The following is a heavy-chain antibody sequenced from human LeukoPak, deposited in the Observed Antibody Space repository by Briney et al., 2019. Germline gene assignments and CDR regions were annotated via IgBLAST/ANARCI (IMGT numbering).Heavy chain of an antibody. CDR3: ARSKGEYGRYYYGSGSYYRGAFDI. CDR2: ISSNGGST. D-gene: IGHD3-10*01. Sequence: GGSLRLSCAASGFTFSSYAMHWVRQAPGKGLEYVSAISSNGGSTYYANSVKGRFTISIDNSKNTLYLQMGSLRAEDMAVYYCARSKGEYGRYYYGSGSYYRGAFDIWGQGTMVTVSS. V-gene: IGHV3-64*01. CDR1: GFTFSSYA. J-gene: IGHJ3*02.